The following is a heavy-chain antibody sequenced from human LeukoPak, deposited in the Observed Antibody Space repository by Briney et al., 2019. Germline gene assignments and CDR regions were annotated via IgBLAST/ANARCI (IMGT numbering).Heavy chain of an antibody. J-gene: IGHJ4*02. CDR1: GFTFSSYW. V-gene: IGHV3-74*01. CDR3: ARARYYEFWGGYLFDY. Sequence: PGGSLRLSCAASGFTFSSYWMHWVRQAPGKGLVWVSRINSDGSSTSYADSVKGRFTISRDNAKNTLYLQMNSLRAEDTAVYYRARARYYEFWGGYLFDYWGQGTLVTVSS. D-gene: IGHD3-3*01. CDR2: INSDGSST.